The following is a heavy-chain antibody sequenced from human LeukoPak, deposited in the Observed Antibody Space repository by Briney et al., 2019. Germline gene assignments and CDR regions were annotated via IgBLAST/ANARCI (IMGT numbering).Heavy chain of an antibody. V-gene: IGHV7-4-1*02. D-gene: IGHD2/OR15-2a*01. CDR2: IHTNTGNP. CDR1: GYTLTSYY. J-gene: IGHJ3*02. CDR3: ARKNSFDAFDI. Sequence: ASVKVSCKASGYTLTSYYIHWVRQAPGQWLEWMGWIHTNTGNPTYAQGFTGRFVFSLDTSVSTTYLQISDIKAEDNAVYYCARKNSFDAFDIWGQGTMVTVSS.